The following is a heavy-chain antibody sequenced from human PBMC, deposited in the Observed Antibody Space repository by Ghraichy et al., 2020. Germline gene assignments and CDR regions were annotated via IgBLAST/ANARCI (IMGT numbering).Heavy chain of an antibody. Sequence: SETLSLTCTISGGSISSYYWSWIRQPPGKGLEWIGYIYTSGNTNYNPSLKSRVTMSVDTSKTQFSLKLSSVTAADTAVYYCARHSWHTAQYDSWGQGTLVTVSS. D-gene: IGHD5-18*01. V-gene: IGHV4-4*09. J-gene: IGHJ4*02. CDR2: IYTSGNT. CDR1: GGSISSYY. CDR3: ARHSWHTAQYDS.